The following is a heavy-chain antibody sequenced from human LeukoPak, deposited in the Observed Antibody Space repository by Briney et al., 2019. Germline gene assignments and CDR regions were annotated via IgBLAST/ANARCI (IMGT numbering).Heavy chain of an antibody. V-gene: IGHV4-4*07. J-gene: IGHJ3*02. CDR3: ARDGSGLRAFDI. D-gene: IGHD3-10*01. CDR1: NGSFSTYY. Sequence: PSETLSLTCTVSNGSFSTYYRSGIRQPPGKGLEWIGRIYISGSTNYNPSLKSRVTMSVDTSKNQFSLNLNSVTAADTAVYYCARDGSGLRAFDIWGQGTMVTVSS. CDR2: IYISGST.